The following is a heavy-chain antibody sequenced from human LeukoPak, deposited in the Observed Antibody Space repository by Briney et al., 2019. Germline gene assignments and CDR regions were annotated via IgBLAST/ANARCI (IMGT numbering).Heavy chain of an antibody. V-gene: IGHV1-69*04. J-gene: IGHJ4*02. CDR1: GGTFSSYA. CDR3: ARDVGYYYDSSGPIFDY. D-gene: IGHD3-22*01. Sequence: ASVKVSCKASGGTFSSYAISWVRQAPGQGLEWMGRIIPILGIANYAQKFQGRATITADKSTSTAYMELSSLRSEDTAVYYCARDVGYYYDSSGPIFDYWGQGTLVTVSS. CDR2: IIPILGIA.